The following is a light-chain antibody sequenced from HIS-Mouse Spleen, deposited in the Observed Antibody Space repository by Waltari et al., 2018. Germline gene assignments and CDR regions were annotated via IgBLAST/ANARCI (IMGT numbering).Light chain of an antibody. V-gene: IGKV1-9*01. Sequence: DIQLTQSPSFLSASVGDRVTITCRASQGISRYLAWYQQKPGKAPKLLIYAASTLQSEVPSRFSGSGSGTEFTLTISSLQPEDFATYYCQALTSYPPTFGQGTKVEI. CDR3: QALTSYPPT. CDR2: AAS. CDR1: QGISRY. J-gene: IGKJ1*01.